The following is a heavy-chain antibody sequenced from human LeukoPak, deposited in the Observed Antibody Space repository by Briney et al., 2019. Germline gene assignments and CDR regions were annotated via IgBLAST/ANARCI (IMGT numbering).Heavy chain of an antibody. CDR1: GYTFSDYY. V-gene: IGHV1-2*02. Sequence: ASVKVSCKASGYTFSDYYMHWVRQAPGQGLQRMGWINTNSGGTNYAQKFQGRVTMTRDMSISTAYMEVSRLTSDDTAVYYCARATIADSSTYYIDYWGLGTLVTVSS. CDR3: ARATIADSSTYYIDY. D-gene: IGHD3-22*01. J-gene: IGHJ4*02. CDR2: INTNSGGT.